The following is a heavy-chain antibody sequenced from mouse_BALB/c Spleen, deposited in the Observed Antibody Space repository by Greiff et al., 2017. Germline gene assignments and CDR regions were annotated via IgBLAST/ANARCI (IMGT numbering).Heavy chain of an antibody. CDR1: GFTFSSYG. D-gene: IGHD3-1*01. V-gene: IGHV5-6*01. J-gene: IGHJ2*01. CDR2: ISSGGSYT. Sequence: EVKLVESGGDLVKPGGSLKLSCAASGFTFSSYGMSWVRQTPDKRLEWVATISSGGSYTYYPDSVKGRFTISRDNAKNTLYLQMSSLKSEDTAMYYCARHQFGYYFDYWGQGTTLTVS. CDR3: ARHQFGYYFDY.